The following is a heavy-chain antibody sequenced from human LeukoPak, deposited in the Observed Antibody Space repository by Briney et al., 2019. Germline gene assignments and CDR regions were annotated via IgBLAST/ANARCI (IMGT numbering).Heavy chain of an antibody. CDR2: MNPTSGNT. J-gene: IGHJ5*02. D-gene: IGHD3-22*01. CDR1: GYTFTSYD. Sequence: ASVKVSFKTSGYTFTSYDINWFRQAPGQGPDGMGLMNPTSGNTGYAQKFQGRVTMTRNTPLNTAYMELSSMRSADTAIYYCARTYYYESSGYSRGWFDPWGQGTLVTVSS. V-gene: IGHV1-8*01. CDR3: ARTYYYESSGYSRGWFDP.